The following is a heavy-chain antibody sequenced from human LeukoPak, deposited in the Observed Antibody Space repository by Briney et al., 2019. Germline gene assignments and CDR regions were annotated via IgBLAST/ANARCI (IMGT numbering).Heavy chain of an antibody. D-gene: IGHD3-3*01. CDR3: ARERDYDFWSGYHHGAFDI. J-gene: IGHJ3*02. CDR2: IIPIFGTA. V-gene: IGHV1-69*05. Sequence: SVKVSCKASGGTFSSYAISWVRQAPGQGLEWMGGIIPIFGTAKYAQKFQGRVTITTDESTSTAYMELSSLRSEDTAVYYCARERDYDFWSGYHHGAFDIWAQGTMVTVSS. CDR1: GGTFSSYA.